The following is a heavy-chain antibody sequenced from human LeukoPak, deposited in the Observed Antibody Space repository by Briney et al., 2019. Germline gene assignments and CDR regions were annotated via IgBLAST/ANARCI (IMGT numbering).Heavy chain of an antibody. Sequence: SQTLSLTCAISGDSVSSNSAAWTWIRQSPSRGLECLGRTYYRSKWYNDYAVSLKSRITINPDTSKNQFSLHLNSVTPEDTAVYYCARGFNYEDSWGQGTLVTVSS. CDR2: TYYRSKWYN. CDR3: ARGFNYEDS. CDR1: GDSVSSNSAA. J-gene: IGHJ4*02. V-gene: IGHV6-1*01. D-gene: IGHD1-7*01.